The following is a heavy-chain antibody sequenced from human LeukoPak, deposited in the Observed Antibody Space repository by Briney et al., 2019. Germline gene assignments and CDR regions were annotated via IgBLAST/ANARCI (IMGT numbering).Heavy chain of an antibody. CDR1: GYTFSSYG. CDR3: ARSPPPTIVGAHYFDY. CDR2: ISAYNGNT. D-gene: IGHD1-26*01. Sequence: VASVKVSCKASGYTFSSYGISWVRQAPGQGLEWRGWISAYNGNTKCSQKLQDRVTMTTDTSTSTAYMELRSLRSDDTAVYYCARSPPPTIVGAHYFDYWGQGTLVTVSS. V-gene: IGHV1-18*01. J-gene: IGHJ4*02.